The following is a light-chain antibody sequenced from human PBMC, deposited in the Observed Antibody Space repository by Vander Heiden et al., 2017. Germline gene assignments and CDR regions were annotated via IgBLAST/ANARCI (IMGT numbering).Light chain of an antibody. J-gene: IGLJ3*02. Sequence: QSALTDPASVSASPGQCTTISCTGPSRDVARHNYVSWYQQHPRKATKLMIYDVRNRPSGVSNRFAGSKAGNTALPTISGLQAEDEADYYCSSYTSSSTQVFGGGTKLTVL. CDR3: SSYTSSSTQV. CDR2: DVR. V-gene: IGLV2-14*01. CDR1: SRDVARHNY.